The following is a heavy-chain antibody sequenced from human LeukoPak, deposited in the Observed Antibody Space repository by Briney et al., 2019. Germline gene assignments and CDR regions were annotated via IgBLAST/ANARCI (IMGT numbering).Heavy chain of an antibody. J-gene: IGHJ6*02. CDR3: ARGDSGIYYYYGMDV. CDR1: GGSISSSNYY. CDR2: IYYSGIT. Sequence: PSETLSLTCTVSGGSISSSNYYWGWIRQTPGKGLEWIGSIYYSGITYYNPSLKSRVTISVDTSKNQFSLKLSSVTAADTAVYYCARGDSGIYYYYGMDVWGQGTTVTVSS. V-gene: IGHV4-39*07. D-gene: IGHD1-26*01.